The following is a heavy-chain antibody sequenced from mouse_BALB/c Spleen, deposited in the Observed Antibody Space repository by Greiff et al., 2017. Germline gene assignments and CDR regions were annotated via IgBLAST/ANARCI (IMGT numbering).Heavy chain of an antibody. CDR3: ARAPLYYGSSPAWFAY. J-gene: IGHJ3*01. D-gene: IGHD1-1*01. Sequence: EVKVVESGGGLVKPGGSLKLSCAASGFTFSSYAMSWVRQSPEKRLEWVAEISSGGSYTYYPDTVTGRFTISRDNAKNTLYLEMSSLRSEDTAMYYCARAPLYYGSSPAWFAYWGQGTLVTVSA. CDR2: ISSGGSYT. V-gene: IGHV5-9-4*01. CDR1: GFTFSSYA.